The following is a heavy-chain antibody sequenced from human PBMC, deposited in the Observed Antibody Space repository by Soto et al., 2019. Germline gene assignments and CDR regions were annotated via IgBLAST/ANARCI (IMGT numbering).Heavy chain of an antibody. CDR2: INHSGST. Sequence: QVQLQQWGAGLLKPSETLSLTCAVYGGSFSGYYWTWIRQPPGKGLEWIGEINHSGSTNYKPSLTSRVTISVDTSKNQLSLKMSSVAAADTAVYYSARGRTLITGTSFDYWGQGTLVTVSS. CDR1: GGSFSGYY. J-gene: IGHJ4*02. CDR3: ARGRTLITGTSFDY. V-gene: IGHV4-34*01. D-gene: IGHD1-20*01.